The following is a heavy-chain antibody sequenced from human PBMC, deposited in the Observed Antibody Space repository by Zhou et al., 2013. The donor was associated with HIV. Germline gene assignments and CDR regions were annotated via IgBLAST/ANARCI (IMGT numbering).Heavy chain of an antibody. J-gene: IGHJ4*03. Sequence: QVQLVQSGAEVKKPGASVKVSCKASGYTFTDYDINWVRQASGQGLQWLGWMNPFSTNTGSPLKFRDRVSFTRNTSVHTAYMELTNLTSDDTAVYYCARGRRGATLVTFQTTWGRGKPWSPSP. D-gene: IGHD4-17*01. V-gene: IGHV1-8*01. CDR1: GYTFTDYD. CDR3: ARGRRGATLVTFQTT. CDR2: MNPFSTNT.